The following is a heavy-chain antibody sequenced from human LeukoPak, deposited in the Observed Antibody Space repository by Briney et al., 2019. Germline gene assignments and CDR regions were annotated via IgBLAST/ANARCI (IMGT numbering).Heavy chain of an antibody. CDR1: GGSFSDYY. V-gene: IGHV4-34*01. Sequence: SETLSLTCAVYGGSFSDYYWTWIRQSPGKGLEWIGEINHSGSPNNNPSLKSRVSISFDTSKNQFSLKLTSVTAADTAVYYCARGDIVVVPAAIGYYYYYYMDVWGKGTTVTVSS. CDR2: INHSGSP. J-gene: IGHJ6*03. D-gene: IGHD2-2*02. CDR3: ARGDIVVVPAAIGYYYYYYMDV.